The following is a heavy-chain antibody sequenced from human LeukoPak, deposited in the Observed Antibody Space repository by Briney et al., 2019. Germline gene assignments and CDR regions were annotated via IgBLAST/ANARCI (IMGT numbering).Heavy chain of an antibody. Sequence: GESLKISCKGSGYNFSNYGIGWVRQMPGKGLEWMGLIDPGDSHAIYRPSFQGQVTISADKSISAAYLQWSSLKASDTAMYYCARHGVGAGLAAAYIWGRGTLLTVSS. CDR2: IDPGDSHA. V-gene: IGHV5-51*01. D-gene: IGHD6-13*01. CDR1: GYNFSNYG. J-gene: IGHJ4*02. CDR3: ARHGVGAGLAAAYI.